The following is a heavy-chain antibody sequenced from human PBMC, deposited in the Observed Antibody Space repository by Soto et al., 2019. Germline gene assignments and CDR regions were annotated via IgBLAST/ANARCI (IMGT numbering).Heavy chain of an antibody. J-gene: IGHJ4*02. CDR3: ARGPDYGDYATYFDF. CDR2: IILIFGTA. V-gene: IGHV1-69*01. Sequence: QVQLVQSGAEVKKPGSSVKVSCKASGGTFSSYAISWVRQAPGQGLEWVGGIILIFGTANYAQKFQGRVTITADESTSTAYMELSSLRSEHTAVYYCARGPDYGDYATYFDFWGQGTLVTVSS. D-gene: IGHD4-17*01. CDR1: GGTFSSYA.